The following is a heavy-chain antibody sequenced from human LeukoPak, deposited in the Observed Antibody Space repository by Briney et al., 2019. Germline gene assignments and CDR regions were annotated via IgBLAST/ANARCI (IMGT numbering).Heavy chain of an antibody. J-gene: IGHJ5*02. CDR2: ISWNSGSI. CDR3: AKDTAVGFGGGLWFDP. V-gene: IGHV3-9*01. CDR1: GFTFDDYA. Sequence: PGGSLRLSCAASGFTFDDYAMHWVRQAPGKGLEWVSGISWNSGSIGYADSVKGRFTISRDNAKNSLYLQMNSLRAEDTALYYCAKDTAVGFGGGLWFDPWGQGTLVTVSS. D-gene: IGHD2-2*01.